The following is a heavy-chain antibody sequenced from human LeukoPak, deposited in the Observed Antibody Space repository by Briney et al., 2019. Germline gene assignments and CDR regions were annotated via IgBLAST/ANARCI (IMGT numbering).Heavy chain of an antibody. CDR2: INHSGST. Sequence: SETLSLTCAVYGGSFSGYYWSWIRQPPGKGLEWIGEINHSGSTNYNPSLKSRVTISVDTSKNQFSLKLSSVTAADTAVYYCARWFSRVGSSWYFGYWGQGTLVTVSS. CDR1: GGSFSGYY. V-gene: IGHV4-34*01. J-gene: IGHJ4*02. D-gene: IGHD6-6*01. CDR3: ARWFSRVGSSWYFGY.